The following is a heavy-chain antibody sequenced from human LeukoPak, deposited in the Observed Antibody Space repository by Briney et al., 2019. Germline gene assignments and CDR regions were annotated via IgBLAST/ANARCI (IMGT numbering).Heavy chain of an antibody. V-gene: IGHV3-9*01. Sequence: GGSLRLSCAASGFTFDDYAMHWVRQAPGKGLEWVSCISWNSGSIGYADSVKGRFTISRDNAKNSLYLQMNSLRAEDTALYYCAKDAYDSSGYYSYFDYWGQGTLVTVSS. CDR3: AKDAYDSSGYYSYFDY. J-gene: IGHJ4*02. D-gene: IGHD3-22*01. CDR1: GFTFDDYA. CDR2: ISWNSGSI.